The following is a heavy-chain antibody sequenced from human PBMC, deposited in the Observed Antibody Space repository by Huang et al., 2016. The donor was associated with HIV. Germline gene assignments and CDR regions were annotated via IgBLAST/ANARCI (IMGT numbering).Heavy chain of an antibody. CDR3: ARPQGDKVRGIIRSYYYYYGMDV. D-gene: IGHD3-10*01. CDR1: GFTFTNYA. V-gene: IGHV3-21*06. CDR2: IGSSSSYI. J-gene: IGHJ6*02. Sequence: EVQLVESGGGLVKPGGSLRLSCVASGFTFTNYAMNWVRQGPGKGLEWVSAIGSSSSYIYYADSVKGRFTISRDDAKNSLYLQMNSLRAEDTAVYYCARPQGDKVRGIIRSYYYYYGMDVWGRGTTVTVSS.